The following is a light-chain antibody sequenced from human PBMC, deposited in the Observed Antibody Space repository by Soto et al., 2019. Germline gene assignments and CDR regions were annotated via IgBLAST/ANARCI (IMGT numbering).Light chain of an antibody. CDR1: QSVLYSSNNKNY. V-gene: IGKV4-1*01. J-gene: IGKJ4*01. Sequence: DIVMTQSPDSLAVSLGERATINCKSSQSVLYSSNNKNYLAWYQQKPGQPPKLLIYWASTRESGVPDRFFGSGSGTDFTLTIRSLQADDVEVYYCQQYYSAPLTFGGGTKVEI. CDR2: WAS. CDR3: QQYYSAPLT.